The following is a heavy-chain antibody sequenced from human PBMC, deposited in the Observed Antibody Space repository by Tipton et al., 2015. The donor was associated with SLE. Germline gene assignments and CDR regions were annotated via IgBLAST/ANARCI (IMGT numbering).Heavy chain of an antibody. CDR1: GGFISSYY. V-gene: IGHV4-59*08. D-gene: IGHD6-6*01. Sequence: TLSLTCTVSGGFISSYYWSWIRQPPGKGLEWIGYIYYSGSTNYNPSLKSRVTISVDTSKNQFSLKLSSVTAADTAVYYCARRRYSSSSRPPWYFDLWRRGTLVTVSS. CDR2: IYYSGST. J-gene: IGHJ2*01. CDR3: ARRRYSSSSRPPWYFDL.